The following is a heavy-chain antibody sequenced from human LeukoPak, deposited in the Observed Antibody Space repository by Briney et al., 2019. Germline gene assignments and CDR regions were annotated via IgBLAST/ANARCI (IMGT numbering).Heavy chain of an antibody. D-gene: IGHD7-27*01. CDR3: ASGDRYFDY. CDR2: IYYSGST. Sequence: SETLSLTCTVSGASISSGGYYWTWIRQHPGKGLEWIGYIYYSGSTYYNPSLKSRLTISVDTSKNQFSLKLSSVTAADTAVYYCASGDRYFDYWGQGTLVTVSS. J-gene: IGHJ4*02. CDR1: GASISSGGYY. V-gene: IGHV4-31*03.